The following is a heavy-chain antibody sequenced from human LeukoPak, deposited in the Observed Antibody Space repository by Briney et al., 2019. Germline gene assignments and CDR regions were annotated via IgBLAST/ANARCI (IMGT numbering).Heavy chain of an antibody. Sequence: QAGGSLRLSCAASGFTFSSYAMSWVRRAPGKGLQWVSTISGSGGSTYYADSVKGRFTISRDNSKNTLYLQMNSLRAEDTAVYYCARRPGLERYYFDYWGQGTLVTVSS. CDR3: ARRPGLERYYFDY. J-gene: IGHJ4*02. CDR2: ISGSGGST. CDR1: GFTFSSYA. V-gene: IGHV3-23*01. D-gene: IGHD1-1*01.